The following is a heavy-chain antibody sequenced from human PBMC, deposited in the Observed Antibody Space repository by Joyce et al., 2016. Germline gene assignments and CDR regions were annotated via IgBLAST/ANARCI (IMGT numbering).Heavy chain of an antibody. D-gene: IGHD3-10*01. CDR2: VDPEDGET. J-gene: IGHJ6*03. CDR1: GYTFTDYY. V-gene: IGHV1-69-2*01. Sequence: EVQLVQSGAEVKKPGATVKISCKVSGYTFTDYYMHWVQQAPGKGLEWMGLVDPEDGETLYAEKFQGRVTITAGTSTDTAYMELSSLRSEDTAVYYCATVDYYYGSGTQRDYYYYMDVWGKGTTVTVSS. CDR3: ATVDYYYGSGTQRDYYYYMDV.